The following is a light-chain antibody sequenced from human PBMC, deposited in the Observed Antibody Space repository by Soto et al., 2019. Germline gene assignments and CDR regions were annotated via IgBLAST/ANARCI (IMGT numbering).Light chain of an antibody. J-gene: IGKJ4*01. CDR1: QSISSW. V-gene: IGKV1-5*01. CDR2: DAS. Sequence: DIQMTQSPSTLSASVGDRVTITCRASQSISSWLAWYQQKLGRAPRLLIYDASSLESGVPSRFIGSGYGTEFTLTISSLQPDDFATYYCQQYNTYSSLTFGGGTKVEIK. CDR3: QQYNTYSSLT.